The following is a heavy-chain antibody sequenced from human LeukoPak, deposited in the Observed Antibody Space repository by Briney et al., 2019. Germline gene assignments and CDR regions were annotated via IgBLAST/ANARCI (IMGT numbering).Heavy chain of an antibody. J-gene: IGHJ4*02. CDR1: GGSISSYY. Sequence: SETLSLTCTVSGGSISSYYWSWIRQPPGKGLEWIGSIYYSGSTYYNPSLKSRVTISVDTSKNQFSLKLSSVTAADTAVYYCARGRAMRHYFDYWGQGTLVTVSS. CDR3: ARGRAMRHYFDY. D-gene: IGHD5-18*01. V-gene: IGHV4-59*12. CDR2: IYYSGST.